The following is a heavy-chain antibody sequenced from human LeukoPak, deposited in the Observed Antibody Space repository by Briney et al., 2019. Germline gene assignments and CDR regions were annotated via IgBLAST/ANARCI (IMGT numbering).Heavy chain of an antibody. V-gene: IGHV4-39*01. Sequence: SETLSLTCTVSGGSISSTSYYWGWIRQPPGKGLEWIGSIHYSGTTYYNPSLKSRVTISLDTSKNQFSLKLSSVTAADTAVYYCARHALGYCSGGSCYSGVNWFDPWGQGTLVTVSS. J-gene: IGHJ5*02. D-gene: IGHD2-15*01. CDR1: GGSISSTSYY. CDR3: ARHALGYCSGGSCYSGVNWFDP. CDR2: IHYSGTT.